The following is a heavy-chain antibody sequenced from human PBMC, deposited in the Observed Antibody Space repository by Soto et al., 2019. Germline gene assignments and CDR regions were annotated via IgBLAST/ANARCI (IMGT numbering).Heavy chain of an antibody. CDR2: IFYTGSP. CDR1: GASINSNVHY. CDR3: ARHPFGGYAFDS. D-gene: IGHD3-16*01. Sequence: SETLSLTCTVSGASINSNVHYWGWVRQSPGKGLEWIASIFYTGSPYHNPSLESRVSISVDTSDNQFSLKVTSVTAADTGIYYCARHPFGGYAFDSWGQGTLVT. J-gene: IGHJ4*02. V-gene: IGHV4-39*01.